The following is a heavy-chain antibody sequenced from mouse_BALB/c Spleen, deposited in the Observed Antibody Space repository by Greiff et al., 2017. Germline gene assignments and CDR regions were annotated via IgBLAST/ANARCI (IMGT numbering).Heavy chain of an antibody. D-gene: IGHD1-2*01. V-gene: IGHV14-3*02. CDR2: IDPANGNT. CDR3: AREGNYGYDYFDY. Sequence: EVKLMESGAELVKPGASVKLSCTASGFNIKDTYMHWVKQRPEQGLEWIGRIDPANGNTKYDPKFQGKATITADTSSNTAYLQLSSLTSEDTAVYYCAREGNYGYDYFDYWGQGTTLTVSS. J-gene: IGHJ2*01. CDR1: GFNIKDTY.